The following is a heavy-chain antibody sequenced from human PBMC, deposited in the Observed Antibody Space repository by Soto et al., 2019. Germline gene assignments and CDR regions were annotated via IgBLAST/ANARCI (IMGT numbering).Heavy chain of an antibody. Sequence: PGGSLRLSCAASGFTFSSYSMNWVRQAPGKGLEWVSSISSSSSYIYCADSVKGRFTISRDNAKNSLYLQMNSLRAEDTAVYYCASGRLYYDSSGYYPEDAFDIWGQGKMVTV. CDR3: ASGRLYYDSSGYYPEDAFDI. CDR1: GFTFSSYS. J-gene: IGHJ3*02. D-gene: IGHD3-22*01. V-gene: IGHV3-21*01. CDR2: ISSSSSYI.